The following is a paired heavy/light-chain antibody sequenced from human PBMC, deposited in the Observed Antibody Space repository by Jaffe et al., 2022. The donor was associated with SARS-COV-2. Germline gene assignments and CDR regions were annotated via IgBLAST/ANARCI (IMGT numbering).Heavy chain of an antibody. D-gene: IGHD3-10*01. J-gene: IGHJ6*02. V-gene: IGHV3-23*01. Sequence: EVQLLESGGGLVQPGDSLRLSCEASGFTFGTYAMTWVRQAPGMGLQWVSSMSGGGGSKFYADSVKGRFTIFRDSSTNILYLQMSSLRAEDTAVYYCAKCRAGFYRSGTYYYYAMDVWGQGTTVTVSS. CDR3: AKCRAGFYRSGTYYYYAMDV. CDR2: MSGGGGSK. CDR1: GFTFGTYA.
Light chain of an antibody. J-gene: IGLJ1*01. CDR3: SSYTFSGTYV. V-gene: IGLV2-14*01. CDR2: EVS. Sequence: QSALTQPASVSGSPGQSITISCTGTGSDVGGYNYVSWYQQHPGKAPRLLIYEVSNRPSGVPDRFSGSKSVNTASLTISGLQAEDEADYYCSSYTFSGTYVFGTGTKVSVL. CDR1: GSDVGGYNY.